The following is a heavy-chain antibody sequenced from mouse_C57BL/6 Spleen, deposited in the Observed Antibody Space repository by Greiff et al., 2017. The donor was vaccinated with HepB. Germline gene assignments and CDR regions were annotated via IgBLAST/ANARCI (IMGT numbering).Heavy chain of an antibody. V-gene: IGHV1-53*01. CDR1: GYTFTSYW. D-gene: IGHD1-1*02. CDR3: AREGGNYYAMDY. Sequence: VQLQQPGTELVKPGASVKLSCKASGYTFTSYWMHWVKQRPGQGLEWIGNINPSNGGTNYNEKFKSKATLTVDKSASTAYMQLSSLTSEDSAVYYCAREGGNYYAMDYWGQGTSVTVSS. CDR2: INPSNGGT. J-gene: IGHJ4*01.